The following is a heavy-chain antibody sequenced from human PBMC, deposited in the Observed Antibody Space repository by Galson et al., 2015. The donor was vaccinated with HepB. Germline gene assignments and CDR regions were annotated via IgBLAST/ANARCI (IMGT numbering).Heavy chain of an antibody. CDR3: ARSPLRFLDWLPYYDYYYMDV. CDR1: GYTFTDYV. D-gene: IGHD3-3*01. V-gene: IGHV7-4-1*02. Sequence: VKVSCKASGYTFTDYVVNWVRQAPGQGLEWMGWMNTNTGKPTYAPGFAGRFVFSLDTSVTTAYLQISSLETDDTAVYYCARSPLRFLDWLPYYDYYYMDVWGEGTTVTVFS. CDR2: MNTNTGKP. J-gene: IGHJ6*03.